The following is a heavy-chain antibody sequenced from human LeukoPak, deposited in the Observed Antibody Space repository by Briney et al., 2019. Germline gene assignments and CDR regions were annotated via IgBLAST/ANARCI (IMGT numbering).Heavy chain of an antibody. CDR2: IRYDGSNK. J-gene: IGHJ4*02. Sequence: GGSLRLSCAASGFTFSSYGMHWVRQAPGKGLEWVAFIRYDGSNKYYADSVKGRFTISRDNSKNTLYLQMNSLRAEDTAVYYCGKVSIPAAIKGDYFDYWGQGTLVTVSS. CDR3: GKVSIPAAIKGDYFDY. D-gene: IGHD2-2*02. V-gene: IGHV3-30*02. CDR1: GFTFSSYG.